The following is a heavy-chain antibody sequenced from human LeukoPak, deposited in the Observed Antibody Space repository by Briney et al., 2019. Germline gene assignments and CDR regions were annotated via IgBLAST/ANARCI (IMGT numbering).Heavy chain of an antibody. CDR3: AKVGDSGSYLSYYYGMDV. CDR2: VSWNSGSV. Sequence: GGSLRLSCAASGFTFDDYAMHWVRQAPGKGLEWVSGVSWNSGSVGYADSVKGRFTISRDNSKNTLYLQMNSLRAEDTAVYYCAKVGDSGSYLSYYYGMDVWGQGTTVTVSS. V-gene: IGHV3-9*01. D-gene: IGHD1-26*01. J-gene: IGHJ6*02. CDR1: GFTFDDYA.